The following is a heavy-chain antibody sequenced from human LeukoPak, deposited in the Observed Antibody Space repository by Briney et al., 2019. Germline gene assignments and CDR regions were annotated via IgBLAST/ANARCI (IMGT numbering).Heavy chain of an antibody. CDR2: ISGSGGST. CDR3: ARSNXVIXDILTGPNAFDI. V-gene: IGHV3-23*01. CDR1: GFTFSSYA. Sequence: GGSLRLSCAASGFTFSSYAMSWVRQAPGKGLEWVSAISGSGGSTYYADSVKGRVTISRDNSKNTMYLQMNSLRAEDTAVYYCARSNXVIXDILTGPNAFDIWGRGTMVTVSS. J-gene: IGHJ3*02. D-gene: IGHD3-9*01.